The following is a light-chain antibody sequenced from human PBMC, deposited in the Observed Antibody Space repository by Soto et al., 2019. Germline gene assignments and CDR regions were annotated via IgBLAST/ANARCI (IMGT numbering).Light chain of an antibody. CDR3: HQYGSSPAT. J-gene: IGKJ1*01. Sequence: VLTQSPGALSFSPGERSTLSFIASHRVTSSYFAWYQQEPGQAPRLLIYGASSRATGIPDRFSGSGSGTDFTLPISRLEPEDFAVYYCHQYGSSPATFGQGTKVDIK. V-gene: IGKV3-20*01. CDR2: GAS. CDR1: HRVTSSY.